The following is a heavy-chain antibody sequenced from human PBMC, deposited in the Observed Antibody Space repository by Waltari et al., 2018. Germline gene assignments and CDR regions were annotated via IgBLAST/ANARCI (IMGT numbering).Heavy chain of an antibody. CDR1: GFTFSRYW. Sequence: EEQLVESGGGLAQPGESLRLSCAASGFTFSRYWMDWVRQAPGKGLVLGSRNNSDGSSTTYADSVKGRFTISRDNAKKTLYVQMNRLRAEDTAVYYCARVATKTYSSPVPGRPYYYGMDVWGQGTTVTVSS. CDR2: NNSDGSST. V-gene: IGHV3-74*01. D-gene: IGHD3-22*01. CDR3: ARVATKTYSSPVPGRPYYYGMDV. J-gene: IGHJ6*02.